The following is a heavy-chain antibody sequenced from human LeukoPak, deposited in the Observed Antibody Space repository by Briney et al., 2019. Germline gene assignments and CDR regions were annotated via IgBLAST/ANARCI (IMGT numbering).Heavy chain of an antibody. V-gene: IGHV3-53*04. CDR2: IDSSGSA. Sequence: GGSLRLSCAASGFTVGGTYMSWVRQVPGKGLEWVSVIDSSGSASYADSVKGRFTISRHNSKKTLYLQMNRLRAEDTAIYYCTRESRGRSRAMDVGAQGTTVSVS. CDR3: TRESRGRSRAMDV. J-gene: IGHJ6*02. CDR1: GFTVGGTY.